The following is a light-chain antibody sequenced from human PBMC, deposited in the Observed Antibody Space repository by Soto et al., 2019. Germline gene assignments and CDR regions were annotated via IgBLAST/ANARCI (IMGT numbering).Light chain of an antibody. CDR1: LPISNK. V-gene: IGKV3-15*01. CDR3: QQYKTWPPAVT. CDR2: GAS. J-gene: IGKJ4*01. Sequence: DIVLTQSPATLSVSPGERATLSCRASLPISNKLAWYQQRPGQSLRLLIYGASARAHGVPARFSGSGSGTEFTLPIGGLQSKYLPVYYCQQYKTWPPAVTFGGGPNVEI.